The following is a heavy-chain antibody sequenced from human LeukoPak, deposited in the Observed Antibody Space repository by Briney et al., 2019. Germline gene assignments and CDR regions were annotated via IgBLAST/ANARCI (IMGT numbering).Heavy chain of an antibody. J-gene: IGHJ5*02. V-gene: IGHV3-53*01. CDR3: IVFGDSNH. D-gene: IGHD4-17*01. CDR2: IHTSGDT. Sequence: GGSLRLSCAASGFTFSSYSMNWVRQAPGKGLEWVSAIHTSGDTCYADSVKGRFTISRDTSKNTLYLQINSLRVEDTAVYYCIVFGDSNHWGQGTLVTVSS. CDR1: GFTFSSYS.